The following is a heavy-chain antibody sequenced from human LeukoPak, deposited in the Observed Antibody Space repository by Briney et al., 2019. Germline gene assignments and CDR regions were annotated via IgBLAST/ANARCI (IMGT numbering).Heavy chain of an antibody. CDR3: ARTPLSVVPAAQAIDY. J-gene: IGHJ4*02. Sequence: ASVKLSCKASGYTFTGYYMHWVRQAPGQGLEWMGWINPNSGGTNYAQKFQGRVTMTRDTSISTAYIELSRLRSDDTAVYYCARTPLSVVPAAQAIDYWGQGTLVTVSS. CDR2: INPNSGGT. CDR1: GYTFTGYY. V-gene: IGHV1-2*02. D-gene: IGHD2-2*01.